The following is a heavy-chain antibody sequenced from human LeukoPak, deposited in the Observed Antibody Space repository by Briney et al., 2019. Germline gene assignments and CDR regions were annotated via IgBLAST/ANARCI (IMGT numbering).Heavy chain of an antibody. CDR2: IRGSGGST. CDR1: GFTFSSYA. CDR3: AKVLIVVVTAYTDY. V-gene: IGHV3-23*01. Sequence: GGSLRLSCAASGFTFSSYAMSCVSQAPGKGLEWVSAIRGSGGSTYYAESVKGRFTISRDNSKNTLYVQMNRLRAEDTGGYYCAKVLIVVVTAYTDYWGQGTLVTVSS. D-gene: IGHD2-15*01. J-gene: IGHJ4*01.